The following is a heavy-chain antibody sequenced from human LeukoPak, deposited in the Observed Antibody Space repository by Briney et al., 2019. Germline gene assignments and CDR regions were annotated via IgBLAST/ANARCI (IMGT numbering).Heavy chain of an antibody. CDR1: GYTFTSYY. D-gene: IGHD3-9*01. CDR2: INPSGGST. V-gene: IGHV1-46*01. J-gene: IGHJ6*03. CDR3: ASGRYPGRYYYYMDV. Sequence: ASVKVSCKASGYTFTSYYMHWVRQAPGQGLEWMGIINPSGGSTSYAQKFQGRVTMTRDMSTGTVYMELSSLRSEDTAVYYCASGRYPGRYYYYMDVWGKGTTVTVSS.